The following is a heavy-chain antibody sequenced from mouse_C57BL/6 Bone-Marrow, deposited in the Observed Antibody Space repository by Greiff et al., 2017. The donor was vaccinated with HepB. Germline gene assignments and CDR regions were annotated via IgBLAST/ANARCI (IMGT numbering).Heavy chain of an antibody. J-gene: IGHJ4*01. CDR1: GFTFTDYY. D-gene: IGHD2-3*01. V-gene: IGHV7-3*01. CDR3: ARSLSFDGYYFYAMDY. CDR2: IRNKANGYTT. Sequence: EVQLVESGGGLVQPGGSLSLSCAASGFTFTDYYMSWVRQPPGKALEWLGFIRNKANGYTTEYSASVKGRLTISRDNSQSILYLQMNALRAEDSATYYCARSLSFDGYYFYAMDYWGQGTSVTVSS.